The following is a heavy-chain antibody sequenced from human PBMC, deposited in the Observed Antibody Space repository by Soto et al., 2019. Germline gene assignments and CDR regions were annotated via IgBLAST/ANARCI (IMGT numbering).Heavy chain of an antibody. Sequence: ASVKVSCKGSGYTFTGYYVHWVRQTPGQGPEWMGEISPQTGGTKYAQKYQGRVTMTRDTSITTVYMELSNLSPDDTAVYYCGRGRSGELVIFYWGQGTLVTVSS. CDR2: ISPQTGGT. CDR1: GYTFTGYY. D-gene: IGHD1-26*01. CDR3: GRGRSGELVIFY. V-gene: IGHV1-2*02. J-gene: IGHJ4*02.